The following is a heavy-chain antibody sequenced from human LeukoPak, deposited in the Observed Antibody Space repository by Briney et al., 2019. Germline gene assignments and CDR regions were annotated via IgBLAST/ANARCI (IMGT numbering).Heavy chain of an antibody. CDR3: AREADTAMGNHFDY. D-gene: IGHD5-18*01. CDR2: IYHSGST. Sequence: SETLSLTCTVSGYSISSGYYWGWIRQPPGKGLEWIGSIYHSGSTYYNPSLKSRVTISVDTSKNQFSLKLSSVTAADTAVYYCAREADTAMGNHFDYWGQGTLVTVSS. V-gene: IGHV4-38-2*02. J-gene: IGHJ4*02. CDR1: GYSISSGYY.